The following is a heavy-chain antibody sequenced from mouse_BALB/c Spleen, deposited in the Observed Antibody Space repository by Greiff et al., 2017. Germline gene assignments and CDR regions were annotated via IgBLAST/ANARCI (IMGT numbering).Heavy chain of an antibody. V-gene: IGHV1-69*01. Sequence: QVQLQQPGAELVMPGASVKMSCKASGYTFTDYWMHWVKQRPGQGLEWIGAIDTSDSYTSYNQKFKGKATLTVDESSSTAFMQLSSLTSEDSAVYYCARRDYWGQGTTLTVSS. CDR1: GYTFTDYW. J-gene: IGHJ2*01. CDR2: IDTSDSYT. CDR3: ARRDY.